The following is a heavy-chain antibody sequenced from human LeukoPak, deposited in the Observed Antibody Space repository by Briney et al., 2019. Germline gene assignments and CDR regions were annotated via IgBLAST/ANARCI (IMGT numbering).Heavy chain of an antibody. J-gene: IGHJ5*02. CDR3: AKEDGKLRYFDWLIA. CDR1: GFTFSSYE. D-gene: IGHD3-9*01. Sequence: GGSLRLSCAASGFTFSSYEMNWVRQAPGKVLEWVSSISRSATTIYYADSVKGRFTISRDNAKNSLYLQMNSLRAEDTAVYYCAKEDGKLRYFDWLIAWGQGTLVTVSS. V-gene: IGHV3-48*03. CDR2: ISRSATTI.